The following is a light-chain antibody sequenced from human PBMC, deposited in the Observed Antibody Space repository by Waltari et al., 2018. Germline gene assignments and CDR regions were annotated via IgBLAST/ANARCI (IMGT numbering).Light chain of an antibody. V-gene: IGKV1-5*01. CDR3: QQYTTYSGT. CDR2: DAS. CDR1: QSVSRW. Sequence: DIQMTQSPSTLSASIGDRVTITCRASQSVSRWLDWYQQKPGKAPKVLIYDASSLENGVPSRFSGSGSGTEFTLTISSLQPDDFATYYCQQYTTYSGTFGQGTTV. J-gene: IGKJ1*01.